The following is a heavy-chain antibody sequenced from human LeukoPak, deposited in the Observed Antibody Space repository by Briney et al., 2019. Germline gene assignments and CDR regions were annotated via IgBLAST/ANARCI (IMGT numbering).Heavy chain of an antibody. D-gene: IGHD5-24*01. J-gene: IGHJ3*02. CDR3: AKDISRDGYNYAFDI. CDR2: ISWYSGSI. CDR1: GFTFDDYA. Sequence: GGSLRLSCAASGFTFDDYAMHWVRQAPGRGLKWVSGISWYSGSIGYADSVKGRFTISRDNAKNSLYLQMNSLRAEDTALYYCAKDISRDGYNYAFDIWGQGTMVTVSS. V-gene: IGHV3-9*01.